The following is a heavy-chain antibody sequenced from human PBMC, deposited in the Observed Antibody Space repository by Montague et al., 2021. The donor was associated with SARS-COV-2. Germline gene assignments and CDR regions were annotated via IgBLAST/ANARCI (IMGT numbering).Heavy chain of an antibody. J-gene: IGHJ4*02. D-gene: IGHD2-15*01. CDR2: ITHSGTT. CDR3: ARWDTQTLTCTGVGGRSASDY. Sequence: SETLSLTCAVYGGSFSGSSWTWIRLSPGKGLEWIAEITHSGTTNYNFNPSLRSPVTLSVDTSKCQFSLKLSSVTAADTGVYYCARWDTQTLTCTGVGGRSASDYWGQGTLVTVSS. CDR1: GGSFSGSS. V-gene: IGHV4-34*01.